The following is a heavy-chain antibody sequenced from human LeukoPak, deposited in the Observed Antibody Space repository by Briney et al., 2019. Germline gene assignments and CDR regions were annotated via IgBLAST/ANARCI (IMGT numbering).Heavy chain of an antibody. D-gene: IGHD4-23*01. CDR2: IYYSGST. V-gene: IGHV4-59*12. Sequence: SETLSLTCTVSGGSISSYYWSWIRQPPGKGLEWIGYIYYSGSTNYNPSLKSRVTMSVDASKNQFSLNLISVTAADTAVYYCARGREYGGNFLHWGQGTLVTVSS. CDR1: GGSISSYY. J-gene: IGHJ1*01. CDR3: ARGREYGGNFLH.